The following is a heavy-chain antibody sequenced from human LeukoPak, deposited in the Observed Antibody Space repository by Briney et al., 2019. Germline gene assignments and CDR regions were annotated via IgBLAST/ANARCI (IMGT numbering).Heavy chain of an antibody. Sequence: ASVKVSCKASGYTFTSYYIHWVRQAPGQGLEWMGIINPTGGSTSYAQKFQGRVTMTEDTSTDTAYMELSSLRSEDTAVYYCATSPTRGYEKTYYYYGMDVWGQGTTVTVSS. CDR2: INPTGGST. D-gene: IGHD5-12*01. V-gene: IGHV1-46*01. CDR1: GYTFTSYY. CDR3: ATSPTRGYEKTYYYYGMDV. J-gene: IGHJ6*02.